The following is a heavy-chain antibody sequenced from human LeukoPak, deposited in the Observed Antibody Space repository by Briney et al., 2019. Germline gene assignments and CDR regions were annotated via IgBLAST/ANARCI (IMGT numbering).Heavy chain of an antibody. CDR1: GFTFSSYG. J-gene: IGHJ4*02. Sequence: RGSLRLSCAASGFTFSSYGMHWVRQAPGKGLEWVAFIRYDGSNKYYADSVKGRFTISRDNSKNTLYLQMNSLRAEDTAVYYCARAVYSGSYHVGESDYWGQGTLVTVSS. CDR2: IRYDGSNK. D-gene: IGHD1-26*01. V-gene: IGHV3-30*02. CDR3: ARAVYSGSYHVGESDY.